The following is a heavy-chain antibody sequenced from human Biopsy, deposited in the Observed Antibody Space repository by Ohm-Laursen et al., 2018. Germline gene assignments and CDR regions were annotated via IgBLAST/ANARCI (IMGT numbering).Heavy chain of an antibody. CDR3: ARDRIAYCTATSCDNFGLDV. D-gene: IGHD2-8*02. V-gene: IGHV4-59*01. Sequence: SDTPSLTCTVSSASINLYYWGWIRQSPGKGLEWTGYINHSGHTNYNPSLKSRLTMSADTSKNQFSLKLTSVTAADTAVYYCARDRIAYCTATSCDNFGLDVWGQGTTVTVSS. J-gene: IGHJ6*02. CDR1: SASINLYY. CDR2: INHSGHT.